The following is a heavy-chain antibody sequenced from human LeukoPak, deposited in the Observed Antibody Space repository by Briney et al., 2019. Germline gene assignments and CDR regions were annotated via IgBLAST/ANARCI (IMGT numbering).Heavy chain of an antibody. D-gene: IGHD1-26*01. CDR1: GFTFSRNS. CDR2: ISTSSSYI. Sequence: GRSLRLSCAASGFTFSRNSMNWVRQAPGKGLEWVSSISTSSSYIYYADSVKGRFTISRDNARNSLYLQMNSLRAEDTAVYYCAKESGSSEGNAFDIWGQGTMVTVSS. CDR3: AKESGSSEGNAFDI. V-gene: IGHV3-21*04. J-gene: IGHJ3*02.